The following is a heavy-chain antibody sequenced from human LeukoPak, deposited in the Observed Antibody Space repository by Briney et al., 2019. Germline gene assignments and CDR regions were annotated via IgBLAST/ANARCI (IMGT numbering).Heavy chain of an antibody. CDR2: INSDGSST. V-gene: IGHV3-74*01. CDR1: GFTFSSYW. D-gene: IGHD1-1*01. J-gene: IGHJ4*02. CDR3: SKGGVRGTYYFDD. Sequence: GGSLRLSCAASGFTFSSYWMHWVRQAPGKGLVWVSRINSDGSSTSYADSVKGRFTISRDNAKNTLYLQMNSLRAEDTAVYHCSKGGVRGTYYFDDWGQGNLVTVSS.